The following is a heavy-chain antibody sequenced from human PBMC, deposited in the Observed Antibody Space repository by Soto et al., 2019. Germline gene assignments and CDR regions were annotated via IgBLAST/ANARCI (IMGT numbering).Heavy chain of an antibody. J-gene: IGHJ6*02. V-gene: IGHV4-59*01. CDR1: GGSISSYY. CDR3: ARDEYSSGWYSSGFDV. D-gene: IGHD6-19*01. CDR2: IYYSGGT. Sequence: QVQLQESGPGLVKPSETLSLTCTVSGGSISSYYWSWIRQPPGKGLEWIGYIYYSGGTNYNPSLKSRVTISVDTSKNQFSLRLSSVTAADTAVYYCARDEYSSGWYSSGFDVWGQGTTVTVSS.